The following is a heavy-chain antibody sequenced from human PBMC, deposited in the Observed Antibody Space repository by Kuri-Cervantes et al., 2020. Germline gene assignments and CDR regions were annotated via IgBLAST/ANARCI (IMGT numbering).Heavy chain of an antibody. CDR3: ARGAYDYVWGSYPPGAFDI. Sequence: ASVKVSCKASGYTFTGYYIHWVRQAPGQGLEWMGWINPNSGGTNYAQKFQGRVTMTRDTSVSTAYMELSSLRSEDTAVYYCARGAYDYVWGSYPPGAFDIWGQGTMVTVSS. V-gene: IGHV1-2*02. CDR2: INPNSGGT. D-gene: IGHD3-16*02. CDR1: GYTFTGYY. J-gene: IGHJ3*02.